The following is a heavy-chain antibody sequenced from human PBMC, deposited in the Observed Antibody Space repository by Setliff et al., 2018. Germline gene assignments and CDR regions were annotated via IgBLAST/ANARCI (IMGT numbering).Heavy chain of an antibody. V-gene: IGHV3-43D*04. Sequence: GGSLRLSCVASGFAFSSYSMYWVRQPPGKGLEWVSLISWDGVTTYYADSVKGRFTISRDSSKNSLSLQMNSLRVEDTAIYYCVRARDAFNWNSYYFASWGQGTLVTVSS. CDR1: GFAFSSYS. D-gene: IGHD1-20*01. J-gene: IGHJ4*02. CDR3: VRARDAFNWNSYYFAS. CDR2: ISWDGVTT.